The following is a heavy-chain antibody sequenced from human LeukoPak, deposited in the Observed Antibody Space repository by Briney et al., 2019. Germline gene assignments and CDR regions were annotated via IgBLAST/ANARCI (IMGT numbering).Heavy chain of an antibody. CDR3: ARNSGYDSDDAFDI. CDR2: ISSSGSTI. CDR1: GFTFSDYY. J-gene: IGHJ3*02. Sequence: GGSLRLSCAASGFTFSDYYMSWIRQAPGKGLEWVSYISSSGSTIYYADSVKGRFTISRDNAKNSLYLQMNSLRAEDTAVYYCARNSGYDSDDAFDIWGQGTMVTVSS. V-gene: IGHV3-11*04. D-gene: IGHD5-12*01.